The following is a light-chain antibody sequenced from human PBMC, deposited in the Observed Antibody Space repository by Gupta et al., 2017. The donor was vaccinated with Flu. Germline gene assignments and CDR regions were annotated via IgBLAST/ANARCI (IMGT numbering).Light chain of an antibody. Sequence: QTVVTQQPSRSVSPVGTVTLTCGLSARSVLTSYYPSWYQQTPGEAPRTLIYVTNTRSSGVPDRFSGSILGNKAALTVTGAQADDESDYYCVLYMGSGIWVFGGGTKLTVL. V-gene: IGLV8-61*01. CDR2: VTN. CDR3: VLYMGSGIWV. J-gene: IGLJ3*02. CDR1: ARSVLTSYY.